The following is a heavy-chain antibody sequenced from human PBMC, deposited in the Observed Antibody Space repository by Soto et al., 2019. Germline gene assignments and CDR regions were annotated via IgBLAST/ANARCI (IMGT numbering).Heavy chain of an antibody. CDR1: GFTVSSNY. CDR3: ARDLRYCSSTSCQNRGDAFDI. V-gene: IGHV3-53*04. D-gene: IGHD2-2*01. CDR2: IYSGGST. J-gene: IGHJ3*02. Sequence: EVQLVESGGGLVQPGGSLRLSCAASGFTVSSNYMSWVRQAPGKGLEWVSVIYSGGSTYYADSVKGRFTISRHNSKNTLYLHINSLRAEDTAVYYCARDLRYCSSTSCQNRGDAFDIWGQGTMVTVPS.